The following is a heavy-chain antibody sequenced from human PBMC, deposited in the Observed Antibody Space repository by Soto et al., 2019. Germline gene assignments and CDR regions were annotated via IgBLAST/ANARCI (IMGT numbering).Heavy chain of an antibody. CDR3: AKLSGIFYYDSSGYNQIDY. CDR1: GFTFSSYG. Sequence: GGSLRLSCAASGFTFSSYGMHWVRQAPGKGLEWVAVISYDGSNKYYADSVKGRFTISGDNSKNTLYLQMNSLRAEDTAVYYCAKLSGIFYYDSSGYNQIDYWGQGTLVTVSS. D-gene: IGHD3-22*01. V-gene: IGHV3-30*18. CDR2: ISYDGSNK. J-gene: IGHJ4*02.